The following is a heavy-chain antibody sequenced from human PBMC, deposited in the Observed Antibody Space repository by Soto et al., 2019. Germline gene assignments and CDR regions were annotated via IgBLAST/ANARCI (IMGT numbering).Heavy chain of an antibody. D-gene: IGHD3-3*01. Sequence: GESLKISCKGSGYSFTSYWIGWVRQMPGKGLEWMGIIYPGDSDTRYSPSFQGQVTISADKSISTAYLQWSSLKASDTAMYYCARHGEYYDFWSGYSKTVWFDSWGQGSLVTVSS. CDR3: ARHGEYYDFWSGYSKTVWFDS. CDR2: IYPGDSDT. J-gene: IGHJ5*01. CDR1: GYSFTSYW. V-gene: IGHV5-51*01.